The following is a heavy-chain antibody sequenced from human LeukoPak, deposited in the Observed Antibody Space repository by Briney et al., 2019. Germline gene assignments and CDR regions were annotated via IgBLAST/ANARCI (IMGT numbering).Heavy chain of an antibody. D-gene: IGHD4-11*01. CDR2: ISSSSSYI. CDR1: GFTFSSYW. J-gene: IGHJ4*02. CDR3: ARDYGNPRHFDY. V-gene: IGHV3-21*01. Sequence: PGGSLRLSCAASGFTFSSYWMHWVRQAPGKGLEWVSSISSSSSYIYYADSVKGRFTISRDNAKNSLYLQMNSLRAEDTAVYYCARDYGNPRHFDYWGQGTLVTVSS.